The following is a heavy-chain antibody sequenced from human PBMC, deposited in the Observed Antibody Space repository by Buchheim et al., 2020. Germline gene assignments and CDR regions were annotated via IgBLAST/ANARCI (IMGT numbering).Heavy chain of an antibody. Sequence: QVQLVESGGGVVQPGRSLRLSCAASGFTFSSYGMHWVRQAPGKGLEWVAVISYDGSNKYYADSVKGRFTISRDNSKNTLYLQMNSLRAEDTAVYYCAKELERLYVPYGMDVWGQGTT. CDR1: GFTFSSYG. CDR3: AKELERLYVPYGMDV. V-gene: IGHV3-30*18. CDR2: ISYDGSNK. D-gene: IGHD1-1*01. J-gene: IGHJ6*02.